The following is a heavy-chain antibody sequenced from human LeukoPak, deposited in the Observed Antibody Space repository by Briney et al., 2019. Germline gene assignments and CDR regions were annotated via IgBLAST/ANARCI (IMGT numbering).Heavy chain of an antibody. D-gene: IGHD4-17*01. CDR2: IYYSGST. V-gene: IGHV4-59*08. J-gene: IGHJ4*02. Sequence: ASETLSLTCTVSGGSISSYYWSWIRQPPGKGLEWIGYIYYSGSTNYNPSLKSRVTISVDTSKNQFSLKLSSVTAADTAVYYCAGLTPYGDYSFDYWGQGTLVTVSS. CDR3: AGLTPYGDYSFDY. CDR1: GGSISSYY.